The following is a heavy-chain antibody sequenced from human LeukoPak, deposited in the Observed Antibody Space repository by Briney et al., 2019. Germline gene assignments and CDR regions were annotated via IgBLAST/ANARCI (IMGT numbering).Heavy chain of an antibody. CDR2: INTNTGNP. CDR3: ARDWSVSIAAADGWFDP. V-gene: IGHV7-4-1*02. J-gene: IGHJ5*02. Sequence: ASVKVSCKASGYTFTSYAMNWVRQAPGQGLEWMGWINTNTGNPTYAQGFTGRFVFSLDTSVSTAYLQISSLKAEDTAVYYCARDWSVSIAAADGWFDPWGQGTLVTVSS. CDR1: GYTFTSYA. D-gene: IGHD6-13*01.